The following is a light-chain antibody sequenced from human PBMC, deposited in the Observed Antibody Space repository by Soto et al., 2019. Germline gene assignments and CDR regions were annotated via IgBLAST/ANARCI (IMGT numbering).Light chain of an antibody. CDR2: KAS. CDR3: QQYNSYSGYT. Sequence: DIQMTQSPSTLSASVGDRVTITCRASQSISSWLAWYQQKPGKAPKLLIYKASSLESGVPSRFSGSGSGTEFTLTISSLQPDDFATYYCQQYNSYSGYTFGHGTKLEI. J-gene: IGKJ2*01. V-gene: IGKV1-5*03. CDR1: QSISSW.